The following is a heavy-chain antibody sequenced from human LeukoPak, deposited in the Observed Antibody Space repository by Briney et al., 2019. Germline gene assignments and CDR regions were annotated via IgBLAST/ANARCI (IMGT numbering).Heavy chain of an antibody. V-gene: IGHV4-59*01. CDR2: IYYSGST. CDR1: GGSISSYY. CDR3: ARGYCSGGSCYPFDY. Sequence: SETLSLTCTVSGGSISSYYWSWIRQPPGKGLEWIGYIYYSGSTNYNPSLKSRVTISVDTSKNQFSLKLSSVAAADTAVYYCARGYCSGGSCYPFDYWGQGTLVTVSS. D-gene: IGHD2-15*01. J-gene: IGHJ4*02.